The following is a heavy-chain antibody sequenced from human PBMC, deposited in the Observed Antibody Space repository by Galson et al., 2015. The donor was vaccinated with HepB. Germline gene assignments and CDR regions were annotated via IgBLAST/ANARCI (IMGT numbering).Heavy chain of an antibody. CDR3: AREGWSDP. Sequence: SVKASCKASGYTFTDYYMHWVRQAPGQGLEWMGWINPNSGGTNYAQKFQGRVTMTRDTSISTAYMEVSRLRSDDTAVYYCAREGWSDPWGQGTLVTVSS. V-gene: IGHV1-2*02. CDR2: INPNSGGT. J-gene: IGHJ5*02. CDR1: GYTFTDYY.